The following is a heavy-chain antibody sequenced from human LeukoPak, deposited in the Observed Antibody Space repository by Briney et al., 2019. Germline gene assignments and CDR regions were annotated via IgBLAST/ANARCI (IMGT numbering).Heavy chain of an antibody. Sequence: PSETLSLTCTVSGGSFISGSYYWSWIRQPPGKGLEWIAYIHYRGSTNYNPSLGSRVTISVDTSKKQFSLKVSSVTAADTAVYYCARAGNYGDYPWFDYWGQGTLVTVSS. V-gene: IGHV4-61*01. CDR3: ARAGNYGDYPWFDY. J-gene: IGHJ4*02. D-gene: IGHD4-17*01. CDR1: GGSFISGSYY. CDR2: IHYRGST.